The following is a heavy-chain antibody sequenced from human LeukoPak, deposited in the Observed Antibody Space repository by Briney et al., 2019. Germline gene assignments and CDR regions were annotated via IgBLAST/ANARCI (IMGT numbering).Heavy chain of an antibody. J-gene: IGHJ4*02. CDR1: GFTFSSYA. CDR3: AKNFKQWLVPPDY. V-gene: IGHV3-23*01. CDR2: ISDSGGST. Sequence: GGSLKLSCAASGFTFSSYAMSWVRQAPGKGLEWVSAISDSGGSTYYADSVKGRFTISRDNSKNTLYLQMNSLRAEDTGVYYCAKNFKQWLVPPDYWGQGTLVTVSS. D-gene: IGHD6-19*01.